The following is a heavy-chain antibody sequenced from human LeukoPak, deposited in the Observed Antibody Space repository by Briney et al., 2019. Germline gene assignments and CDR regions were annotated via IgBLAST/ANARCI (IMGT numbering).Heavy chain of an antibody. CDR2: NCWSGGNT. CDR3: GKVGRVVPSIMQGGNWFDP. CDR1: GFIFSSYP. J-gene: IGHJ5*02. D-gene: IGHD2-2*01. V-gene: IGHV3-23*01. Sequence: GGPVTLLCAASGFIFSSYPMRWVRQAPGKGREGVSENCWSGGNTYYADSEKGRFTISRDSYKNTLYVQMNSLRAGDTAVYYCGKVGRVVPSIMQGGNWFDPWGQGTLVTVSS.